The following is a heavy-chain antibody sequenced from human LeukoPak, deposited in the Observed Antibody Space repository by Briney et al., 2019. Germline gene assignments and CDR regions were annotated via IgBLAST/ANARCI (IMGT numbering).Heavy chain of an antibody. CDR2: IKPDGNEK. V-gene: IGHV3-7*01. CDR1: GFTFSNYW. J-gene: IGHJ2*01. Sequence: GGSLRLSCAASGFTFSNYWMTWVRQAPGKGLEWVANIKPDGNEKYYVDSVKGRFTISRDNAKNSLYLQINSLRAEDTAVYYCSGGNLYWYFDLWGRGTLVTVSS. D-gene: IGHD4-23*01. CDR3: SGGNLYWYFDL.